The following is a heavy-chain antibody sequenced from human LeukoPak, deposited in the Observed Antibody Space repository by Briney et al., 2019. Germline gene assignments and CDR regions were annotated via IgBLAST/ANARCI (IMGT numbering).Heavy chain of an antibody. Sequence: PSETLSLTCSVSADSISSSSYFWGWIRQPPGRGLEWIGSIHYSGSTYYSPSLKSRVIISVDKSKNQFSLKLSSVTAADTAVYYCARVTQTDYDFDYWGQGTLVTVSS. J-gene: IGHJ4*02. CDR1: ADSISSSSYF. CDR3: ARVTQTDYDFDY. V-gene: IGHV4-39*07. D-gene: IGHD4-17*01. CDR2: IHYSGST.